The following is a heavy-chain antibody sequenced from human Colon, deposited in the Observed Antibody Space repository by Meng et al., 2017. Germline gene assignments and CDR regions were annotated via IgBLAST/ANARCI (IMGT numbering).Heavy chain of an antibody. CDR2: INTDASIT. J-gene: IGHJ4*02. CDR3: ARDADWVIFDH. CDR1: GFTFSSYN. V-gene: IGHV3-74*03. Sequence: GGSLRLSCAASGFTFSSYNMHWVRQTPGEGLVWVSRINTDASITTYADSVKGRFTISRDDAKSTVYLQMNSLRAEDTAVYYCARDADWVIFDHWGQGALVTGAS. D-gene: IGHD3-9*01.